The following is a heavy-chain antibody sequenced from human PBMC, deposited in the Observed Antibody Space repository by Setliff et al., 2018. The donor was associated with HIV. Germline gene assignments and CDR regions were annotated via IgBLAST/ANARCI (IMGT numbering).Heavy chain of an antibody. V-gene: IGHV4-4*02. D-gene: IGHD2-2*01. Sequence: PSETLSLTCAVSGGSISSDNWWTWVRQAPGKGLEWTGEIYHSEYTNYNPSLKSRVSMSVDKSKNQFSAKLTSVTAADTAVYYCARGHCSGTNCYGVDYYGMDVWGQGTTVTVSS. CDR1: GGSISSDNW. J-gene: IGHJ6*02. CDR2: IYHSEYT. CDR3: ARGHCSGTNCYGVDYYGMDV.